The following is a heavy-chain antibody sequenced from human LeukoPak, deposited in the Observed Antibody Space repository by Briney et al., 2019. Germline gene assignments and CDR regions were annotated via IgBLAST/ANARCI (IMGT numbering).Heavy chain of an antibody. CDR3: AREALGYFQH. V-gene: IGHV3-7*03. Sequence: GGSLRLSCAASGFTFSSYSMNWVRQAPGKGLEWVANIKQDGSEKYYVDSVKGRFTISRDNAKNSLYLQMNSLRAEDTAVYYCAREALGYFQHWGQGTLVTVSS. J-gene: IGHJ1*01. CDR2: IKQDGSEK. CDR1: GFTFSSYS.